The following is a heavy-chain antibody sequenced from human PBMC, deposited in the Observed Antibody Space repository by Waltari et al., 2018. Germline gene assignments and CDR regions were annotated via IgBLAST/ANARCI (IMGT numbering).Heavy chain of an antibody. D-gene: IGHD4-17*01. CDR3: AREHYGGGF. J-gene: IGHJ4*02. CDR1: GFTVSSNY. Sequence: EVQLVESGGGLIQPGGSLRLSCAASGFTVSSNYMTWVRQAPGKGVEWVSVMYSGGTTYYADSVKGRFTISRDNSKNTVYLQLNSLTVEDTAVYYCAREHYGGGFWGQGTLVTVSS. CDR2: MYSGGTT. V-gene: IGHV3-53*01.